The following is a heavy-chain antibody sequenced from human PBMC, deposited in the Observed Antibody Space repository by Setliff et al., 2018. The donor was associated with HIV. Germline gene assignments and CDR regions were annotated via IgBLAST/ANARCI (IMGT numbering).Heavy chain of an antibody. J-gene: IGHJ5*02. V-gene: IGHV1-18*01. Sequence: ASVKVSCKASGYTFTSYGISWVRQAPGQGLEWMGWISAYNGNTNYAQKLQGRVTMTTDTSTSTAYMELGSLRSDDTAVYYCATVGGVAARRDNWFDPWGQGTLVTVSP. CDR2: ISAYNGNT. CDR3: ATVGGVAARRDNWFDP. CDR1: GYTFTSYG. D-gene: IGHD6-6*01.